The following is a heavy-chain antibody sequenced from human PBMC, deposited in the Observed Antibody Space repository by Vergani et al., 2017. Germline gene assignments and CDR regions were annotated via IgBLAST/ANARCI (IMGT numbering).Heavy chain of an antibody. J-gene: IGHJ6*02. D-gene: IGHD6-19*01. CDR1: GFTFSSYS. CDR3: ASRYSSGWYEVPYYYYGMDV. CDR2: ISSSSSYI. V-gene: IGHV3-21*01. Sequence: EVQLVESGGGLVKPGGSLRLSCAASGFTFSSYSMNWVRQAPGKGMEWVSSISSSSSYIYYADSVKGRITISRDNAKNSLYLQMNSLRAEDTAVYYCASRYSSGWYEVPYYYYGMDVWGQGTTVTVSS.